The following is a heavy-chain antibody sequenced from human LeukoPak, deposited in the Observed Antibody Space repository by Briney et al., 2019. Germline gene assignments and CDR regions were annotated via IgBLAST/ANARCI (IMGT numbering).Heavy chain of an antibody. CDR1: GGTFSSYA. V-gene: IGHV1-69*05. J-gene: IGHJ3*02. CDR3: AGGSDYGGPHDAFDI. Sequence: ASVKVSCKASGGTFSSYAISWVRQAPGQGLEWMGGIIPIFGTANYAQKFQGRVTITTDESTSTAYMELSSLRSEGTAVYYCAGGSDYGGPHDAFDIWGQGTMVTVSS. D-gene: IGHD4-23*01. CDR2: IIPIFGTA.